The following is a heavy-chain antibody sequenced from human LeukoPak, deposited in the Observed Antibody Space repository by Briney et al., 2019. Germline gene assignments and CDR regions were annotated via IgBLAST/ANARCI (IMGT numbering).Heavy chain of an antibody. CDR1: GXTFSSYS. J-gene: IGHJ3*02. CDR3: ARDFGDSDAFDI. Sequence: GSLRLSCAASGXTFSSYSMNWVRQAPGKGLEWVSSISSSSSYIYYADSVKGRFTISRDNAKNSLYLQMNSLRAEDTAVYYCARDFGDSDAFDIWGQGTMVTVSS. CDR2: ISSSSSYI. D-gene: IGHD4-17*01. V-gene: IGHV3-21*01.